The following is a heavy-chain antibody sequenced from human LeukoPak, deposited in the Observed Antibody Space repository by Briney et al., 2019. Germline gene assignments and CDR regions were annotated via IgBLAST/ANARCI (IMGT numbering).Heavy chain of an antibody. J-gene: IGHJ4*02. Sequence: SETLSLTCTVSGVSISSYYWSWIRQPAGKGLEWIGRIYTSGSTNYNPSHKSRVTMSVDTSKNQFSLKLSSVTAADTAVYYCARGSYYYYYDSSGYEGTGFDYWGQGTLVTVSS. D-gene: IGHD3-22*01. CDR1: GVSISSYY. V-gene: IGHV4-4*07. CDR3: ARGSYYYYYDSSGYEGTGFDY. CDR2: IYTSGST.